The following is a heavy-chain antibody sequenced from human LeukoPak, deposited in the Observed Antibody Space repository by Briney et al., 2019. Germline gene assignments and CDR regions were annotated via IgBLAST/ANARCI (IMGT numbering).Heavy chain of an antibody. CDR2: ISWDSGNT. CDR3: AKGPGAAVGKRYIQH. D-gene: IGHD6-13*01. J-gene: IGHJ1*01. V-gene: IGHV3-43D*03. Sequence: GGSLRLSCAASGFTFNDYAMHWVRHAPGKGLEWVSLISWDSGNTYYADSVKGRFTISRDNSKNSLSLQMNSLRAEDTALYYCAKGPGAAVGKRYIQHWGQGTLVTVSS. CDR1: GFTFNDYA.